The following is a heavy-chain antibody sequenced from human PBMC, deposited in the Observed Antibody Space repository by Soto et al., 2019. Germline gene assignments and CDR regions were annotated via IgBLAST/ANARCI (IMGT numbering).Heavy chain of an antibody. J-gene: IGHJ4*02. V-gene: IGHV4-30-4*01. CDR3: AHDSQGGNTYFDL. Sequence: VQLQESGPGLVRPSETLSLTCTVSGGSISSGNFYWSWIRQPPGKGLEWIGYIYFSGSTSYSPSLTSRLTISLNTSNNQFSLKLTSVTAADTAVNCCAHDSQGGNTYFDLWGQGALVTVSS. CDR1: GGSISSGNFY. D-gene: IGHD1-26*01. CDR2: IYFSGST.